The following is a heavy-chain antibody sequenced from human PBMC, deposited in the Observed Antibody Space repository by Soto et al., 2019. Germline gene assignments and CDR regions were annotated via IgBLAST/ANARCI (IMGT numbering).Heavy chain of an antibody. CDR2: MNPNSGNT. V-gene: IGHV1-8*01. CDR3: ARPLIPREYRPTTVTPYWYFDL. D-gene: IGHD4-17*01. Sequence: ASVKVSCKASGYTFTSYDINWVRQATGQGLEWMGWMNPNSGNTGYAQKFQGRVTMTRNTSISTAYMELSSLRSEDTAVYYCARPLIPREYRPTTVTPYWYFDLWGRGTLVTVSS. CDR1: GYTFTSYD. J-gene: IGHJ2*01.